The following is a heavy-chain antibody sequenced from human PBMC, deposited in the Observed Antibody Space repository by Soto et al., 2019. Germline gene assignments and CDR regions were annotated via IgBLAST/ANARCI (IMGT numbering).Heavy chain of an antibody. D-gene: IGHD2-2*01. CDR3: AREQIVCVPAATYYYYGMDF. Sequence: QVQLQESGPGLVKPSQTLSLTCTVSGGSISSGGYYWSWIRQHPGKGLEWIGYIYYSGSTYYNPSLKSRATISVDTSKNQFSLKLGSVTAADTAVYYCAREQIVCVPAATYYYYGMDFWGQGTTVTVSS. V-gene: IGHV4-31*03. CDR2: IYYSGST. CDR1: GGSISSGGYY. J-gene: IGHJ6*02.